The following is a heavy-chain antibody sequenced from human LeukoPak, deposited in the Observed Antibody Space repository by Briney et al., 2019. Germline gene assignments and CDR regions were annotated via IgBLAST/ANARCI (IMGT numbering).Heavy chain of an antibody. J-gene: IGHJ5*02. D-gene: IGHD5-24*01. CDR3: ARGDGYSNWFDP. V-gene: IGHV3-66*01. CDR1: GFTLSDNY. CDR2: IFTGGST. Sequence: GGSLRLSCAASGFTLSDNYMSWVRQAPGKGLEWVSVIFTGGSTFYADSVKDRFTISRDNSKKTLFLQMHSLRAEDTAVYYCARGDGYSNWFDPWGQGTLVTVSS.